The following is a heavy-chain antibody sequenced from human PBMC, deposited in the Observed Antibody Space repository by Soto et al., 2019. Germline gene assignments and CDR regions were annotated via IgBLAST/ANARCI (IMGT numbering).Heavy chain of an antibody. J-gene: IGHJ6*02. CDR1: GGTFSTHA. V-gene: IGHV1-69*13. D-gene: IGHD2-15*01. CDR2: IIPISGTT. Sequence: ASVKVSCKASGGTFSTHAIIWVRQAPGHGLEWMGGIIPISGTTYYTQKFQGRVTITADEPTSTAFMELSSLKSEDTAVFYCARGYCSGGNCYSGMDVWGQGAMVTVSS. CDR3: ARGYCSGGNCYSGMDV.